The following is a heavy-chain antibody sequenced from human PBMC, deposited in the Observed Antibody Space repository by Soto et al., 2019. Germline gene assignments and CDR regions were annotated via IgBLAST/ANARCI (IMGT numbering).Heavy chain of an antibody. CDR1: GFTFSSYS. V-gene: IGHV3-23*01. J-gene: IGHJ5*01. CDR2: ISVSGVSA. CDR3: AKGEALYSSHPWDS. Sequence: GGSLRLSCAASGFTFSSYSMSWVRQAPGKGLEWVSTISVSGVSAYYADSVKGRFTISRDNSKDTLYLQMNGLRVEDTAIYYCAKGEALYSSHPWDSWGHGTLVTVSS. D-gene: IGHD3-22*01.